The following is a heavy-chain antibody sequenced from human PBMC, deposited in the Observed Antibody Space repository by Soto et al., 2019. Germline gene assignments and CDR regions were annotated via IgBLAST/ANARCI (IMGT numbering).Heavy chain of an antibody. CDR2: ISAYNGNT. CDR3: ARSAPRSGYWPLGYYYGMDV. V-gene: IGHV1-18*01. Sequence: QVQLVQSGAEVKKPGASVKVSCKASGYTFTSYGISWVRQAPGQGLEWMGWISAYNGNTNYAQKLQGRVTMTSDTSTRAAYMELRSLRSDDTAVYYCARSAPRSGYWPLGYYYGMDVWGQGTTVTVS. D-gene: IGHD3-3*01. CDR1: GYTFTSYG. J-gene: IGHJ6*02.